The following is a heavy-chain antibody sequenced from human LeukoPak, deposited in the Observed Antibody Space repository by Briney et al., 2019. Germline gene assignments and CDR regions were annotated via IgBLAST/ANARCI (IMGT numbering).Heavy chain of an antibody. CDR2: IYPGDSDT. CDR3: ARLTMVRGVIINNDY. CDR1: GYSFTSYW. J-gene: IGHJ4*02. Sequence: GESLKISCKGSGYSFTSYWIGWVRQMPGKGLEWMGIIYPGDSDTRYSPSSQGQVTISADKSISTAYLQWSSLKASDTAMYYCARLTMVRGVIINNDYWGQGTLVTVSS. D-gene: IGHD3-10*01. V-gene: IGHV5-51*01.